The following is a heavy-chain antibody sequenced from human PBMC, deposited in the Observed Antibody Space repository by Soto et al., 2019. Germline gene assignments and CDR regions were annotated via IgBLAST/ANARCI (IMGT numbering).Heavy chain of an antibody. D-gene: IGHD5-18*01. V-gene: IGHV3-30-3*01. Sequence: GGSLRLSCAASGFTFSSYAMHWVRQAPGKGLEWVAVISYDGSNKYYADSVKGRFTISRDNSKNTLYLQMNSLRAEDTAVYYCARDRVDTAMAQNLYYYYGMDVWGQGTTVTVSS. CDR3: ARDRVDTAMAQNLYYYYGMDV. CDR2: ISYDGSNK. CDR1: GFTFSSYA. J-gene: IGHJ6*02.